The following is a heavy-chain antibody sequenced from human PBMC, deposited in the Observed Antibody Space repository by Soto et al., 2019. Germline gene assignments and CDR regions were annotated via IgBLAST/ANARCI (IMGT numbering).Heavy chain of an antibody. D-gene: IGHD4-17*01. CDR3: ARGVKYGAYSRWFDP. Sequence: QVQLVQSGAEVKKPGASVKVSCKASGSTFTSYDINWVRQATGQGLEYLGWMNPNSGDTAYEQKFQGRLTMTWDTSITTAYMELSGLRSEDTALYFCARGVKYGAYSRWFDPWGQGTLVTVSS. J-gene: IGHJ5*02. V-gene: IGHV1-8*01. CDR2: MNPNSGDT. CDR1: GSTFTSYD.